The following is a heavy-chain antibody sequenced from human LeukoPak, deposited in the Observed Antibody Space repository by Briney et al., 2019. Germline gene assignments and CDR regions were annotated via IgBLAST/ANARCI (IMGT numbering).Heavy chain of an antibody. D-gene: IGHD3-9*01. CDR3: VRSPSGRYFDWSYFDY. CDR1: GFTFSSYG. Sequence: TGGSLRLSCAASGFTFSSYGMHWVRQAPGKGLEWVAVIWYDGSNKYYADSVKGRFTISRDNSKNTLYLQMNSLRAEDTAVYYCVRSPSGRYFDWSYFDYWGQGTLVTVSS. J-gene: IGHJ4*02. V-gene: IGHV3-33*01. CDR2: IWYDGSNK.